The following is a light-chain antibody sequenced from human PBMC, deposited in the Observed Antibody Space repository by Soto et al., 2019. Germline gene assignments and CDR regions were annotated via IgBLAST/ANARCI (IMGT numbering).Light chain of an antibody. CDR3: AVWEDSPDSPSGQSWV. V-gene: IGLV1-40*01. J-gene: IGLJ3*02. Sequence: QSVLTQPPSVSGAPGQRVSISCTGSTSNIGAPYDVHWYQHLPGTAPKLLIYGDNNRPSGVPDRFSGSKSGTSASLAISGLRSEDEADYYCAVWEDSPDSPSGQSWVFGGGTKVTVL. CDR2: GDN. CDR1: TSNIGAPYD.